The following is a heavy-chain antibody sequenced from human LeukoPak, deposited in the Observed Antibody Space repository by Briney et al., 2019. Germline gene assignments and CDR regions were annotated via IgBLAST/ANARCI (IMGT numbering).Heavy chain of an antibody. V-gene: IGHV3-48*03. CDR3: ARNERTGGSPDY. Sequence: GGSLRLSCAASGFTFSSYEMNWVRQAPGKGLEWVSYISGSGSATYYSDSVKGRFTISGDNAKNSVYLQMNSLRAEDTAVYYCARNERTGGSPDYWGQGTLVTVSS. CDR2: ISGSGSAT. CDR1: GFTFSSYE. J-gene: IGHJ4*02. D-gene: IGHD7-27*01.